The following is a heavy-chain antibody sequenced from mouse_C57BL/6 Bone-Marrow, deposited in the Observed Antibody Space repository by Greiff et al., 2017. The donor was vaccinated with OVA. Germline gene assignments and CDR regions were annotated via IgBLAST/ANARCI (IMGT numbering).Heavy chain of an antibody. CDR1: GYTFTSYT. CDR2: INPSSGYT. CDR3: ARSGVNYYAMDY. V-gene: IGHV1-4*01. J-gene: IGHJ4*01. Sequence: VKLQQSGAELARPGASVKMSCKASGYTFTSYTMHWVKQRPGQGLEWIGYINPSSGYTKYNQKFKDKATLTADKSSSTAYMQLSSLTSEDSAVYYCARSGVNYYAMDYWGQGTSVTVSS. D-gene: IGHD2-2*01.